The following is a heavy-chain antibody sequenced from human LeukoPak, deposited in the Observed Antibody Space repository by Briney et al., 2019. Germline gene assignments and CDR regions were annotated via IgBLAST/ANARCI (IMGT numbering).Heavy chain of an antibody. CDR3: ASFKGTPPLMGAVVAFDI. V-gene: IGHV4-39*01. CDR1: GGSISSSSYY. J-gene: IGHJ3*02. D-gene: IGHD2-8*01. Sequence: PSETLSLTCTVSGGSISSSSYYWGWIRQPPGKGLEWIGSIYYSGSTYYNPSLKSRVTISVDTSKNQFSLKLSSVTAADTAVYYCASFKGTPPLMGAVVAFDIWGQGTMVTVSS. CDR2: IYYSGST.